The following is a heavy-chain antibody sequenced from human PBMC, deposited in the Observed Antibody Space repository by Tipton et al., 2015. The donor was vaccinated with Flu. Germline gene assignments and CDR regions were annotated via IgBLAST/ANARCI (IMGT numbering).Heavy chain of an antibody. J-gene: IGHJ3*02. CDR3: ARDYSHDGFDI. Sequence: TLSLTCTVSGASISSGNYYWSWIRQPAGKGLEWIGRSYTSGSTKYNPSLESRVPISLDTSKNQFSLRLSSVTAADTAMYYCARDYSHDGFDIWGQGTMVTVSS. V-gene: IGHV4-61*02. CDR2: SYTSGST. CDR1: GASISSGNYY. D-gene: IGHD6-13*01.